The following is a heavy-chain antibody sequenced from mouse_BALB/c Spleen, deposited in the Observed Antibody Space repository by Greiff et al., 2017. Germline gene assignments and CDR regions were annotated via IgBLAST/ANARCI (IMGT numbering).Heavy chain of an antibody. CDR3: ASGDYYGSSWFAY. D-gene: IGHD1-1*01. CDR1: GFSLTSYG. Sequence: QVQLKESGPGLVAPSQSLSITCTVSGFSLTSYGVHWVRQPPGKGLEWLGVIWAGGSTNYNSALMSRLSISKDNSKSQVFLKMNSLQTDDTAMYYCASGDYYGSSWFAYWGQGTLVTVSA. J-gene: IGHJ3*01. CDR2: IWAGGST. V-gene: IGHV2-9*02.